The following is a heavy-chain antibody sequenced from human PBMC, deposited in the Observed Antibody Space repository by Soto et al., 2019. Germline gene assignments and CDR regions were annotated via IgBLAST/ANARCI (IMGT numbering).Heavy chain of an antibody. Sequence: GGSLRLSCAASGFTFDSYAMNWVRQAPGKGLEWVSTISGSGDYTYYTDSVKGRFTISRDNSKNKMYLQMNSLRAEDTAVYYCAKNRGLQYYFDYGDQGTLDTASS. J-gene: IGHJ4*02. CDR2: ISGSGDYT. CDR3: AKNRGLQYYFDY. V-gene: IGHV3-23*01. CDR1: GFTFDSYA.